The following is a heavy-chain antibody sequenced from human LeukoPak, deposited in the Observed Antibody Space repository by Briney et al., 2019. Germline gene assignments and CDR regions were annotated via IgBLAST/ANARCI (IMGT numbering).Heavy chain of an antibody. D-gene: IGHD3-9*01. CDR2: IYYSGST. Sequence: PSETLSLTCTVSGGSISSYYWSWIRQPPGKGLEWIGYIYYSGSTNYNPSLKSRVTISVDTSKNQFSLKLSSVTAADTAVYYCARTYFDWLLFDHWGQGTLVTVSS. CDR3: ARTYFDWLLFDH. CDR1: GGSISSYY. J-gene: IGHJ4*02. V-gene: IGHV4-59*01.